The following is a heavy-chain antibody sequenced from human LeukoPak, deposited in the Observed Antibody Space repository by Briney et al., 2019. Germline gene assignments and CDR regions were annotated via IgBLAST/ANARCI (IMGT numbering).Heavy chain of an antibody. CDR3: AKHSSSWNYFDY. CDR1: GFTFSSYA. J-gene: IGHJ4*02. Sequence: GGSLRLSCAASGFTFSSYAMTWARQAPGKGLEWVSGISGSGGSTYYADSVKGRFTISRDNSKNTLYLQMNSLRVEDTAVYYCAKHSSSWNYFDYWGQGTLVTVSS. CDR2: ISGSGGST. V-gene: IGHV3-23*01. D-gene: IGHD6-13*01.